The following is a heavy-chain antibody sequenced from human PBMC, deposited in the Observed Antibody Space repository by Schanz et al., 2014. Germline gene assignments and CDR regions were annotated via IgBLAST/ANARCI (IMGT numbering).Heavy chain of an antibody. J-gene: IGHJ3*01. D-gene: IGHD5-12*01. CDR3: ARDGGRDGYNLAFDV. V-gene: IGHV3-30*14. CDR1: GFTFSSYP. Sequence: VQLVESGGGLVQPGRSLRLSCAASGFTFSSYPMHWVRQAPGKGLEWVALISYDGINKYYADSVKGRFIISRDSSKNTLFLQMNSLRAEDTAVYFCARDGGRDGYNLAFDVWGQGTLVTVSS. CDR2: ISYDGINK.